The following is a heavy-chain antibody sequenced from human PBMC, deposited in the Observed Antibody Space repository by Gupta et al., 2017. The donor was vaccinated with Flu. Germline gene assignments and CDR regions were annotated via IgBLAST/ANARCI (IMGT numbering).Heavy chain of an antibody. CDR3: ARDVGEVYDCSSTSCYTTGWFDP. J-gene: IGHJ5*02. D-gene: IGHD2-2*02. CDR2: IKQDGSEK. Sequence: QAPGKGLEWVANIKQDGSEKYYVDSVKGRFTISRDNAKNSLYLQINSLRAEDTAVYYCARDVGEVYDCSSTSCYTTGWFDPWGQGTLVTVSS. V-gene: IGHV3-7*01.